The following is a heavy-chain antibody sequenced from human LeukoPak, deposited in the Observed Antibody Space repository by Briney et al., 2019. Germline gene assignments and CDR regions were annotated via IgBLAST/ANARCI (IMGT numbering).Heavy chain of an antibody. CDR3: AKVRGYSYGYFDC. Sequence: GGSLRLSCAASGFTFSSYWMNWVRQAPGKGLVWVSRIASDGSSTTYADSVKGRFSISRDNAKNSLYLQMNSLSVEDTALYYCAKVRGYSYGYFDCWGQGTLVTVSS. CDR2: IASDGSST. D-gene: IGHD5-18*01. CDR1: GFTFSSYW. V-gene: IGHV3-74*01. J-gene: IGHJ4*02.